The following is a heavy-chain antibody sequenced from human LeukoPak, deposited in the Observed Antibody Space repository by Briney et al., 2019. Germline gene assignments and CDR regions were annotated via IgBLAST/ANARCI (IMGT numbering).Heavy chain of an antibody. J-gene: IGHJ4*02. CDR2: IYYSGYT. D-gene: IGHD6-6*01. Sequence: PSETLSLTCAVYGGSFSNYYWSWIRQPPGRGLEWIGYIYYSGYTNYNPSLKSRVTISVDTSKNQFSLKLSSVTAADTAVYYCARGGGSSSSAEDYWGQGTLVTVSS. V-gene: IGHV4-59*01. CDR1: GGSFSNYY. CDR3: ARGGGSSSSAEDY.